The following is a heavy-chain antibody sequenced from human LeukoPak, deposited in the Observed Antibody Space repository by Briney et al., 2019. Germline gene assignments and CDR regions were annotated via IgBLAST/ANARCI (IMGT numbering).Heavy chain of an antibody. CDR2: IIPIFGTA. V-gene: IGHV1-69*05. J-gene: IGHJ3*02. D-gene: IGHD5-18*01. CDR3: ARGVDTAMVPDAFDI. CDR1: GGTFSSYA. Sequence: SVKVSCKASGGTFSSYAISWVRQAPGKGLEWMEGIIPIFGTANYAQKFQGRVTITTDESTSTAYMELSSLRSEDTAVYYRARGVDTAMVPDAFDIWGQGTMVTVSS.